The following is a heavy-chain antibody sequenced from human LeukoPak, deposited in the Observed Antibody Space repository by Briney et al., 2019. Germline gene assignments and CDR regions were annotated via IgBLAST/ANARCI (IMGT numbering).Heavy chain of an antibody. D-gene: IGHD3-10*01. V-gene: IGHV4-38-2*02. J-gene: IGHJ3*02. CDR2: IYHSGST. Sequence: PSETLSLTCAVSGYSISSGYYWGWIRQPPGKGLEWIGSIYHSGSTYYNPSLKSRVTISVDTSKNQFSLKLSSVTAADTAVYYCAREGSGGPISDDAFDIWGQGTMVTVSS. CDR1: GYSISSGYY. CDR3: AREGSGGPISDDAFDI.